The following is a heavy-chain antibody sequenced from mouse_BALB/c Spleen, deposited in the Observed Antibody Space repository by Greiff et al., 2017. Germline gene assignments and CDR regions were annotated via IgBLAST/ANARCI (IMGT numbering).Heavy chain of an antibody. Sequence: EVHLVESGGGLVKLGGSLKLSCAASGFTFSSYYMSWVRQTPEKRLELVAAINSNGGSTYYPDTVKGRFTISRDNAKNTLYLQMSSLKSEDTALYYCARQGYGNYVAYWGQGTLVTVSA. CDR1: GFTFSSYY. D-gene: IGHD2-10*02. CDR2: INSNGGST. J-gene: IGHJ3*01. V-gene: IGHV5-6-2*01. CDR3: ARQGYGNYVAY.